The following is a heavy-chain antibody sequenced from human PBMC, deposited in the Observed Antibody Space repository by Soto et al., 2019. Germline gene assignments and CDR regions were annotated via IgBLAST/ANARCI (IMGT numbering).Heavy chain of an antibody. CDR2: ISWNSGLL. V-gene: IGHV3-9*01. D-gene: IGHD3-22*01. J-gene: IGHJ3*02. Sequence: PGGSLRLSCAASGFTFDDYAMHWVRQAPGKGLEWVSGISWNSGLLFYADSVKGRFTISRDNAENSLYLQMDSLTPEDTALYYCAKDLDSNGSYDAFEIWGQGTMVTVSS. CDR3: AKDLDSNGSYDAFEI. CDR1: GFTFDDYA.